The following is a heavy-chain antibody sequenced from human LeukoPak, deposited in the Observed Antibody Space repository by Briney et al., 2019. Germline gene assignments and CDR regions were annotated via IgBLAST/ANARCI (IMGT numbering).Heavy chain of an antibody. CDR3: ARAISPDFWSGYYAGRWFDP. V-gene: IGHV1-46*01. D-gene: IGHD3-3*01. CDR2: INPSGGST. Sequence: ASVKVSCTASGYTFTSYYMHWVRQAPGQGLEWVGIINPSGGSTSYAQKFQGRVTMTRDTSTSTVYMELSSLRSEDTAVYYCARAISPDFWSGYYAGRWFDPWGQGTLVTVSS. CDR1: GYTFTSYY. J-gene: IGHJ5*02.